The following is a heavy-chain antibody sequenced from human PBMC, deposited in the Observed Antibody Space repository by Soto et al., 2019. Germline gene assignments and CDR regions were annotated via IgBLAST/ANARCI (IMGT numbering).Heavy chain of an antibody. CDR3: TTAIWYDNLTGHDY. V-gene: IGHV3-15*07. CDR1: GFTVTYAW. J-gene: IGHJ4*02. CDR2: IKSKTGGGTT. Sequence: GGSLRLSCAASGFTVTYAWMNWVRQAPGKGLEWVGRIKSKTGGGTTDYVAPVKGRFTISREDSKTTLYLQMNSLKSEDTAVYYCTTAIWYDNLTGHDYWGQGALVTVSS. D-gene: IGHD3-9*01.